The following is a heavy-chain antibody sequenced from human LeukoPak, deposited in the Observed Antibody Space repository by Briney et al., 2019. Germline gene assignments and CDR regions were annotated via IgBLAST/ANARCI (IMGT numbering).Heavy chain of an antibody. CDR1: GFTFSDCY. Sequence: GGSLRLSCAASGFTFSDCYMSWIRQAPGKGLAWVSYISNSDSYTNYADSVRGRFTISRDNAKNSLYLQMNSLRAEDTAVYYCTRDRLFSEETTMINIDYWGQGTLVTVSS. J-gene: IGHJ4*02. D-gene: IGHD5-18*01. V-gene: IGHV3-11*06. CDR3: TRDRLFSEETTMINIDY. CDR2: ISNSDSYT.